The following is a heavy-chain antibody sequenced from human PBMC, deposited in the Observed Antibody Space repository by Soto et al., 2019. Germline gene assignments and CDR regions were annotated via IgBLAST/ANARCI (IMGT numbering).Heavy chain of an antibody. Sequence: EVQLVESGGGLVQPGGSLRLSCVASGFTFSSYSMVWVRQAPGKGLEWISYIFVTSTPIYYADSVKGRFTVSRDNTQNSLFVLMNSGRAEDTAIYYCARDKDWDFDYWGQGSLVTVPS. J-gene: IGHJ4*02. CDR2: IFVTSTPI. V-gene: IGHV3-48*04. D-gene: IGHD3-9*01. CDR3: ARDKDWDFDY. CDR1: GFTFSSYS.